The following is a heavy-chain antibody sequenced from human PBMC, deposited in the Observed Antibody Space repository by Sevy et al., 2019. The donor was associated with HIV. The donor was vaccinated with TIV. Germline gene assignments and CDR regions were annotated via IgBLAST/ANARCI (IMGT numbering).Heavy chain of an antibody. V-gene: IGHV5-51*01. D-gene: IGHD3-22*01. CDR3: ATSRSCDFDGSGYYIY. J-gene: IGHJ4*01. CDR1: GYSFTSHW. Sequence: GESLKISCQGSGYSFTSHWIAWVRQMPGKGLEWMGIIYPDDSDTRYSPSFQGQVTFSADKAIFTAYLQWSSLKASDTAIYYCATSRSCDFDGSGYYIYWGQGTQVTVSS. CDR2: IYPDDSDT.